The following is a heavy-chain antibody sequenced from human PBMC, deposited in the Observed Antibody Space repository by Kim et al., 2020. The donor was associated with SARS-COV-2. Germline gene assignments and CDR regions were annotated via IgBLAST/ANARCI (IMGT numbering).Heavy chain of an antibody. J-gene: IGHJ4*02. CDR1: GGSISSSSYY. CDR3: ARWVARALDY. D-gene: IGHD2-15*01. Sequence: SETLSLTCTVSGGSISSSSYYWGWIRQPPGKGLEWIGSIYYSGSTYYNPSLKSRVTISVDTSKNQFSLKLSSVTAADTAVYYCARWVARALDYWGQGTLVTVSS. CDR2: IYYSGST. V-gene: IGHV4-39*01.